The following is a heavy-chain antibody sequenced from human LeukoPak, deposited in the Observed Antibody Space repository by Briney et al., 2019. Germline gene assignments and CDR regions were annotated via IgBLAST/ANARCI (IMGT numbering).Heavy chain of an antibody. V-gene: IGHV3-23*01. D-gene: IGHD6-13*01. Sequence: GGSLRLSCAASGFTFSNYAMGWVRQAPGKGLEWVSGIGGSGGVSYYAVAVKGRFTISRGESKNTLYLQMNSLRAEDRAVYYCAKTGGSSWSQFDYWGEGTLVTVSS. J-gene: IGHJ4*02. CDR2: IGGSGGVS. CDR1: GFTFSNYA. CDR3: AKTGGSSWSQFDY.